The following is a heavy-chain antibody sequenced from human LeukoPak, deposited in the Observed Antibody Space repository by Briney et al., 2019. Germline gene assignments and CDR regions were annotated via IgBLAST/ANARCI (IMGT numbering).Heavy chain of an antibody. V-gene: IGHV1-8*01. J-gene: IGHJ4*02. Sequence: ASVNVPCTSSGYTFTSYDINWVRQATGQGLGWMGWMNPNSGNTGYAQKFQGRVTMTRNTSISTAYMELSRLRSEDTAVYYCARGTEELWPDYWGQGTLVTVSS. CDR1: GYTFTSYD. CDR2: MNPNSGNT. CDR3: ARGTEELWPDY. D-gene: IGHD5-18*01.